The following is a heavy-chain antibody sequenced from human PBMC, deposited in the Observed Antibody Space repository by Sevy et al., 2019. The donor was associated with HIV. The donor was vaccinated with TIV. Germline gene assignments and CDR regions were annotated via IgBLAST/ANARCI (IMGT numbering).Heavy chain of an antibody. J-gene: IGHJ4*02. CDR3: ARERDENSSGWSVPFDN. D-gene: IGHD6-19*01. Sequence: GGSLRLSCATSGFSFSTYGMHWVRQAPGKGLEWVAGIWYDGSKKQYADSVKARFTISRGNSKNTMYLQMNSLRVEDTALFYCARERDENSSGWSVPFDNWGQGTLVTVSS. CDR2: IWYDGSKK. CDR1: GFSFSTYG. V-gene: IGHV3-33*01.